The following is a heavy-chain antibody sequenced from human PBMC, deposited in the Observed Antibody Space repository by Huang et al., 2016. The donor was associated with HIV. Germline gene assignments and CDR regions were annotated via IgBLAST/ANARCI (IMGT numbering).Heavy chain of an antibody. D-gene: IGHD6-19*01. Sequence: EVQLVESGGGLVQPGRSLRLSCTASGFTFDYYAMHWGREGPGKGLEWVSGISRSSKNLGDADSVKGRFTISRDNAKNSLYLQMDSLRVEDMAFYYCAKDIKGGSSWSGYFDSWGQGTLVTVSS. V-gene: IGHV3-9*03. CDR1: GFTFDYYA. CDR3: AKDIKGGSSWSGYFDS. J-gene: IGHJ4*02. CDR2: ISRSSKNL.